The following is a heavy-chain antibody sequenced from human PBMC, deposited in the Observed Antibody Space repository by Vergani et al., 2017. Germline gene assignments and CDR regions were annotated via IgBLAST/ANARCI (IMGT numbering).Heavy chain of an antibody. CDR3: AREEEYGGRGNWFDP. Sequence: QVQLVQSGAEVKKPGASVKVSCKASGYTFTSYYMHWVRQAPGQGLEWMGIINPSGGSTSYAQKFQGRVTMTRDTSTSTVYMELSSLRSEDTAVYYCAREEEYGGRGNWFDPWGQGTLVTVSS. J-gene: IGHJ5*02. CDR1: GYTFTSYY. V-gene: IGHV1-46*01. D-gene: IGHD4/OR15-4a*01. CDR2: INPSGGST.